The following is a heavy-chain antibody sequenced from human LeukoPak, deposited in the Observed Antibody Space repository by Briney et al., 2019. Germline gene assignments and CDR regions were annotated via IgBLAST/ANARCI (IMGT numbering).Heavy chain of an antibody. J-gene: IGHJ6*03. CDR1: GFTFSSYA. CDR2: ISYDGSNK. CDR3: ARGGGRVYSSSMDV. V-gene: IGHV3-30-3*01. D-gene: IGHD6-13*01. Sequence: HPGGSLRLSCAAPGFTFSSYAMHWVRQAPGKGLEWVAVISYDGSNKYYADSVKGRFTISRDNSKNTLYLQMISLRAEDTAVYYCARGGGRVYSSSMDVWGKGTTVTVSS.